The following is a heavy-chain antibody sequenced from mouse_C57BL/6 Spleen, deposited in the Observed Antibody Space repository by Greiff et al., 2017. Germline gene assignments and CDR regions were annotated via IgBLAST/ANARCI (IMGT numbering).Heavy chain of an antibody. Sequence: QVQLQQSGAELVRPGSSVKLSCKASGYTFTSYWMHWVKQRPIQGLEWIGNIDPSDSETHSNQKFKDKATLTVDKSSSTAYMQLSSLTSEDSAVYDCARGGYYGYFDVWGTGTTVTVSS. CDR2: IDPSDSET. J-gene: IGHJ1*03. D-gene: IGHD1-1*02. CDR3: ARGGYYGYFDV. V-gene: IGHV1-52*01. CDR1: GYTFTSYW.